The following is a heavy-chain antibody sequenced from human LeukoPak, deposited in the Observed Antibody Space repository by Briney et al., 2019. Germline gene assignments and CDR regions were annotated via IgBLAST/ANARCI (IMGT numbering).Heavy chain of an antibody. J-gene: IGHJ5*02. CDR3: ARGGMEFDP. CDR2: IYYSGRT. Sequence: PSETLSLTCTVSGGSISSYCWSWIRQPPGKGLEWIGYIYYSGRTNYNPSLKSRVTISVDTSKNQFSLKLSSVSAADTAVYYCARGGMEFDPWGQGTLVTVSS. V-gene: IGHV4-59*01. CDR1: GGSISSYC.